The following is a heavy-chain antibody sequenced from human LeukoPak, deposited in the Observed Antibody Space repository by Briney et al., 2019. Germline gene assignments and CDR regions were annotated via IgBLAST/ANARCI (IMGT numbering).Heavy chain of an antibody. J-gene: IGHJ6*02. D-gene: IGHD4-17*01. V-gene: IGHV3-21*01. Sequence: GGSLRLSCAASGFTFSSYSMNWVRQAPGKGLEWVSSISSSSSYIYYADSVKGRFTISRDNAKNSLYLQMNSLRAEDTAVYYCARDYGDYDYYGMDVWGQGTTVTVSS. CDR3: ARDYGDYDYYGMDV. CDR2: ISSSSSYI. CDR1: GFTFSSYS.